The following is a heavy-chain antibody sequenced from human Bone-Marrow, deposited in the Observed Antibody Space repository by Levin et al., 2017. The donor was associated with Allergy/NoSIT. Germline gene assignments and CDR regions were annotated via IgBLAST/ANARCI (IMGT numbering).Heavy chain of an antibody. CDR1: GFTFSSYA. CDR3: AKYRRGIAAAGTSDYYYYGMDV. D-gene: IGHD6-13*01. V-gene: IGHV3-23*01. J-gene: IGHJ6*02. CDR2: ISGSGGST. Sequence: GGSLRLSCAASGFTFSSYAMSWVRQAPGKGLEWVSAISGSGGSTYYADSVKGRFTISRDNSKNTLYLQMNSLRAEDTAVYYCAKYRRGIAAAGTSDYYYYGMDVWGQGTTVTVSS.